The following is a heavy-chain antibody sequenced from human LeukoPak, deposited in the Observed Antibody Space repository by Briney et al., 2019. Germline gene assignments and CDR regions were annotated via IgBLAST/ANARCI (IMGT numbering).Heavy chain of an antibody. CDR3: ARIRPDVLTGYYIDY. J-gene: IGHJ4*02. Sequence: RGSLRLSCAASGYTVSNNYMTWVRQAPGKGLEWVANIKNDGSEKYYADSVKGRFTISRDNAKNLLNLQMNSLRAEDTAVYYCARIRPDVLTGYYIDYWGQGTLVTVSS. CDR2: IKNDGSEK. CDR1: GYTVSNNY. D-gene: IGHD3-9*01. V-gene: IGHV3-7*01.